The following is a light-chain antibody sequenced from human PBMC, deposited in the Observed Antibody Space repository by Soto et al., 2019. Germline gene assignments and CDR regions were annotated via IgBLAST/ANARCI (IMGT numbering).Light chain of an antibody. J-gene: IGKJ1*01. CDR1: QSISRW. CDR2: DAS. Sequence: DIQMTQSPSTLSAAVGDRVTITCRASQSISRWLARYQQKPGKAPNLLIYDASTLESGVPSRFGGSGSGTEFTLTISSLQPDDFATYYCQQYSSTWTFGQGTKVAIK. CDR3: QQYSSTWT. V-gene: IGKV1-5*01.